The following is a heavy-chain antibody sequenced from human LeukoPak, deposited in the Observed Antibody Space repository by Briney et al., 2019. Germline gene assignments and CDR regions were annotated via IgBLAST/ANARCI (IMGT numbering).Heavy chain of an antibody. J-gene: IGHJ4*02. CDR2: INHSGST. CDR1: GGSFSGYY. Sequence: PSETLSLTCAVCGGSFSGYYWSWIRQPPGKGLEWIGEINHSGSTNYNPSLKSRVTISVDTSKNQFSLKLSSVTAADTAVYYCARGRVVAATQQRLPFDYWGQGTLVTVSS. CDR3: ARGRVVAATQQRLPFDY. V-gene: IGHV4-34*01. D-gene: IGHD2-15*01.